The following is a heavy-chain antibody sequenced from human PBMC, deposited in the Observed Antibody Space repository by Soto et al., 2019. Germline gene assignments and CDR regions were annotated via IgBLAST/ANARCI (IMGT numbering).Heavy chain of an antibody. CDR1: GGSFSGYY. CDR2: INHSGST. Sequence: SETLSLTCAVYGGSFSGYYWSWIRQPPGKGLEWIGEINHSGSTNYNPSLKSRVTISVDTSKNQFSLKLSSVTAADTAVYYCGRGNPETGYYYYYGMDVWGQGTTVTVSS. J-gene: IGHJ6*02. CDR3: GRGNPETGYYYYYGMDV. V-gene: IGHV4-34*01.